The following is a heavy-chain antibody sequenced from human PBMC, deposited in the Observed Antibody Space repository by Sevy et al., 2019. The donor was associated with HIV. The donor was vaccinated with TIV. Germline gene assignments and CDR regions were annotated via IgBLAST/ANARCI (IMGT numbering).Heavy chain of an antibody. Sequence: GGSLRLSCAASGFTFSSYGMYWVRQAPGKGLEWVAVIWFDGSNKQYADSVKGRFTISRDNSKNTLYLHMSSLGAQDTAVYYCARNLSPSGAFDIWGQGTRVTVSS. V-gene: IGHV3-33*01. CDR3: ARNLSPSGAFDI. CDR2: IWFDGSNK. CDR1: GFTFSSYG. J-gene: IGHJ3*02. D-gene: IGHD6-25*01.